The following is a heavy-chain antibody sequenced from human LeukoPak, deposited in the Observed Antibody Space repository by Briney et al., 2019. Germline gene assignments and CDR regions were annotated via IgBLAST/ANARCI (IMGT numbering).Heavy chain of an antibody. CDR2: ISGGGGST. D-gene: IGHD5-12*01. V-gene: IGHV3-23*01. CDR1: GFTFKSYA. Sequence: GGSLRLSCAASGFTFKSYAMSWVRQAPGKGLEWVSGISGGGGSTYYVDSVKGRFTISRDNSKKKLYLQMNSLRAEDTAVYYCAKDSRGYSGYDFDSWGQGSLVTVSS. CDR3: AKDSRGYSGYDFDS. J-gene: IGHJ4*02.